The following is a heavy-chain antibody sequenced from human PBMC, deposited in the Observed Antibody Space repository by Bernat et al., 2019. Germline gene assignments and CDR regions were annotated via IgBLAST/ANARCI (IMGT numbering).Heavy chain of an antibody. CDR1: GFTFNTYD. CDR2: ITSDNSTS. Sequence: EVQLVESGGGLVQPGGSLRLSCAASGFTFNTYDMNWVRQAPGKGLEWISHITSDNSTSHYADSVEGRFTISRDNAKNSLYLQMNNLRDDDTALYYCARPRGSGVVRDFDYWGQGTLVTVSS. D-gene: IGHD3-10*01. V-gene: IGHV3-48*02. J-gene: IGHJ4*02. CDR3: ARPRGSGVVRDFDY.